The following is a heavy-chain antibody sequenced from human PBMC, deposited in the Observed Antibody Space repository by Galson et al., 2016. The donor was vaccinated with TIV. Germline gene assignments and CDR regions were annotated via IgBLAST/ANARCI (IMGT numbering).Heavy chain of an antibody. J-gene: IGHJ6*02. Sequence: SLRLSCAASGFRITNYVMSWVRQAPGKGLEWVSSISGSAISTYYADSVKGRFTISRDNSKNTLYLQLNSLRAEDTALYYCATPFSSSSFSSYYALDVWGQGTKVTVSS. CDR2: ISGSAIST. D-gene: IGHD2-2*01. CDR3: ATPFSSSSFSSYYALDV. CDR1: GFRITNYV. V-gene: IGHV3-23*01.